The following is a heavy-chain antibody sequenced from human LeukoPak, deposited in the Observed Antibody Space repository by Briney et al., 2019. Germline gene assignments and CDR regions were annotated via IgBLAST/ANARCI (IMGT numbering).Heavy chain of an antibody. D-gene: IGHD6-13*01. V-gene: IGHV6-1*01. J-gene: IGHJ3*02. CDR1: GDTVSSNSAA. CDR2: TYYRSKWYN. Sequence: SQTLSLTCAISGDTVSSNSAAWNWVRQSPSRGLEWLGRTYYRSKWYNDYAASVKSRISINPDTSKNHFSLQLNSVTPEDTAVYYCARKYSSTWYDALDIWGQGTMVTVSS. CDR3: ARKYSSTWYDALDI.